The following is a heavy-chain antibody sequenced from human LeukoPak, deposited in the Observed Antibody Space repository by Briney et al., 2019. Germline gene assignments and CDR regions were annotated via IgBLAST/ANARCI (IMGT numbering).Heavy chain of an antibody. V-gene: IGHV3-74*01. CDR1: EFTFSNYG. Sequence: PGGSLRLSCAASEFTFSNYGMHWVRQAPGKGLLWVSRINSDGSSTSYADSVKGRFTISRDNAKNTLYLQMNSLRAEDTAVYYYAKAVAAAGTGGYLWGQGTLVTVSS. CDR2: INSDGSST. CDR3: AKAVAAAGTGGYL. J-gene: IGHJ4*02. D-gene: IGHD6-13*01.